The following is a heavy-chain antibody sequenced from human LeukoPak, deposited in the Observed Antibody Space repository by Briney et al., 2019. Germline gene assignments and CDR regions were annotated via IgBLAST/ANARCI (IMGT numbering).Heavy chain of an antibody. V-gene: IGHV3-53*01. D-gene: IGHD2-15*01. CDR3: ARNMAAAALIFDY. CDR1: GSIVSTNS. J-gene: IGHJ4*02. Sequence: GGSLRLSCAASGSIVSTNSMTWVRQAPGRGLQWVSLFYSGGRTYYADSVKGRFTISRDNSKNTLYLQMNSLRAEDTAVYYCARNMAAAALIFDYWGQGTLVTVSS. CDR2: FYSGGRT.